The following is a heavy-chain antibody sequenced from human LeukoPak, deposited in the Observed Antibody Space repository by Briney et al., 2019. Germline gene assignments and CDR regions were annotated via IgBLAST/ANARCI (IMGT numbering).Heavy chain of an antibody. Sequence: GGSLRLSCAASGFTFSSYSMNWVRQAPGKGLAWVSSISSSSSYIYYADSVKGRFTISRDNAKNSLYLQMNSLRAEDTAVYYCARDMDTTRRQFDYWGQGTLVTVSS. D-gene: IGHD5-18*01. J-gene: IGHJ4*02. CDR2: ISSSSSYI. CDR1: GFTFSSYS. V-gene: IGHV3-21*01. CDR3: ARDMDTTRRQFDY.